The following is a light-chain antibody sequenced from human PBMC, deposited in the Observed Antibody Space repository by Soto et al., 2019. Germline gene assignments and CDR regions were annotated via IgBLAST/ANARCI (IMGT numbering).Light chain of an antibody. CDR1: NSDVGGYNF. V-gene: IGLV2-14*01. CDR2: EVS. Sequence: QSVLTQPASVSGSPGQSITISCTGTNSDVGGYNFVSWYQQHPGKAPKLMIFEVSNRPSGVSGRFSGSKSGNTASLTISGLQAEDEADYYCSSYTSDRGVFGTWTKLTVL. CDR3: SSYTSDRGV. J-gene: IGLJ1*01.